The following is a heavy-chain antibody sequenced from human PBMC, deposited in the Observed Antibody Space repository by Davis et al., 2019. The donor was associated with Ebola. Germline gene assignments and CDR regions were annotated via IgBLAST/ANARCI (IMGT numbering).Heavy chain of an antibody. D-gene: IGHD3-10*01. J-gene: IGHJ6*02. CDR1: GGTFSSYA. Sequence: SVQVSCKASGGTFSSYAISWVRQAPGQGLEWMGGIIPIFGTANYAQKFQGRVTITADNSTSTAYMELSSLRSEDTAVYYCARGELRFDSLQTSWYYYYGMDVWGQGTTVTVSS. CDR2: IIPIFGTA. V-gene: IGHV1-69*06. CDR3: ARGELRFDSLQTSWYYYYGMDV.